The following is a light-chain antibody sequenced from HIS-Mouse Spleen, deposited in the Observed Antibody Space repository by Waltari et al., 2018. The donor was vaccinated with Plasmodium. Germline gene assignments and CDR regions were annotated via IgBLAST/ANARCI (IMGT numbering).Light chain of an antibody. CDR1: QGISSA. Sequence: AIQLTQSPSSLSASVGDRVTITCRASQGISSALAWYPQKPGKAPKFLIYDASSLESGVPSRFSGSGSGTYFTLTISSLQPEDFATYYCQQFNSYPQGTFGQGTRLEIK. J-gene: IGKJ5*01. V-gene: IGKV1-13*02. CDR2: DAS. CDR3: QQFNSYPQGT.